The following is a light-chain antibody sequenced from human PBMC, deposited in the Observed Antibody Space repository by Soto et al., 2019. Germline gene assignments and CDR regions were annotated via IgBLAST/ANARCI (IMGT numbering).Light chain of an antibody. J-gene: IGKJ1*01. CDR3: QQYKAYSLT. CDR1: QSIRSW. V-gene: IGKV1-5*01. CDR2: DAS. Sequence: IHMTQSPSTLSASVGDRVTITCRASQSIRSWLAWYQQKPGKAPKLLIFDASSLESGVPSRFSGSGSGTKFTLTISSLQPDDFATYYCQQYKAYSLTFGQGTKVDIK.